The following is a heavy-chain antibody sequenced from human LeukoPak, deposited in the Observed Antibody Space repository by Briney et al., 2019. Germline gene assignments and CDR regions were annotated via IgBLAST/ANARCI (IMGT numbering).Heavy chain of an antibody. V-gene: IGHV3-23*01. CDR2: IRDGGGTT. CDR1: GFTFSNYA. J-gene: IGHJ4*02. Sequence: GGSLRLSCAASGFTFSNYAMSWVRQAPGKGLEWVSTIRDGGGTTYYADSVKGRFTISRDNSKSTLYLQMNSLRAEDTAVYYCARGRGDYRYSSSWYEAGNYWGQGTLVTVSS. D-gene: IGHD6-13*01. CDR3: ARGRGDYRYSSSWYEAGNY.